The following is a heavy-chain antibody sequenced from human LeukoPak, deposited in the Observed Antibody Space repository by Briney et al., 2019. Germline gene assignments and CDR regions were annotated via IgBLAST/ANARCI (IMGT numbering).Heavy chain of an antibody. CDR3: AQILDNYGFDY. Sequence: PGGSLRLSCAASGFTFSSYEMNWVRQAPGKGLEWVAFIRYDGTNTYYADSVKGRFTISRDNSKNTLYLQMNSLRAEDTAVYYCAQILDNYGFDYWGQGTLVSVSS. CDR2: IRYDGTNT. J-gene: IGHJ4*02. CDR1: GFTFSSYE. D-gene: IGHD5-18*01. V-gene: IGHV3-30*02.